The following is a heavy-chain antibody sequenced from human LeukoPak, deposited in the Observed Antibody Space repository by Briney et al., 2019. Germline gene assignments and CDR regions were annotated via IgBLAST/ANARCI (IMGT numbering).Heavy chain of an antibody. CDR3: ARHEVEVVAALGAFDI. CDR1: GYSFTSYW. Sequence: GESLKISCKGSGYSFTSYWIGWVRQMPGKGLEWMWIIYPGDSDTRYSPSFQGQVTISADKSISTAYLQWSSLKASDTAMYYCARHEVEVVAALGAFDIWGQGTMVTVSS. D-gene: IGHD2-15*01. J-gene: IGHJ3*02. CDR2: IYPGDSDT. V-gene: IGHV5-51*01.